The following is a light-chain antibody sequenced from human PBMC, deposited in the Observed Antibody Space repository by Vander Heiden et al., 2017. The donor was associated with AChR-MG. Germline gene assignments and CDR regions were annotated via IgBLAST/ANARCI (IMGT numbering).Light chain of an antibody. V-gene: IGKV3-20*01. J-gene: IGKJ4*01. CDR3: QQYGSSPLT. Sequence: EIVFTQYPGTLSLSPGERATLPCRASQSVSSNYLAWYQQKPGQAPRLLIYGASSRATGIPDRFSGSGSGTDFTLTISRLEPEDFAVYYCQQYGSSPLTFGGGTKVEI. CDR2: GAS. CDR1: QSVSSNY.